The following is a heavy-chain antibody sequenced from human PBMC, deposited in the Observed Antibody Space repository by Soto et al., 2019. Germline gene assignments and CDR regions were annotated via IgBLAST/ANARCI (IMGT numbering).Heavy chain of an antibody. CDR3: ARTLLRFLEWSGVDYYMDV. J-gene: IGHJ6*03. V-gene: IGHV3-21*01. CDR2: ISSSSSYI. Sequence: GGSLRLSCAASGFTFSSYSMNWVRQAPGKGLEWISSISSSSSYIYYADSVKGRFTISRDNAKNSLYLQMNSLRAEDTAVYYCARTLLRFLEWSGVDYYMDVWGKGTTVTVSS. CDR1: GFTFSSYS. D-gene: IGHD3-3*01.